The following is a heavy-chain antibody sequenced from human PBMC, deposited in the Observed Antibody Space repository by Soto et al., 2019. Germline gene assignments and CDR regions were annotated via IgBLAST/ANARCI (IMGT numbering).Heavy chain of an antibody. CDR3: ARVQLWFGELSPYFDY. Sequence: SETLSLTCTVSGGSISSGGYYWSWIRQHPGKGLEWIGYIYYSGSTYYNPSLKSRVTISVDTSKNQFSLKLSSVTAADTAVYYCARVQLWFGELSPYFDYWGQGTLVTVSS. D-gene: IGHD3-10*01. CDR2: IYYSGST. V-gene: IGHV4-31*03. J-gene: IGHJ4*02. CDR1: GGSISSGGYY.